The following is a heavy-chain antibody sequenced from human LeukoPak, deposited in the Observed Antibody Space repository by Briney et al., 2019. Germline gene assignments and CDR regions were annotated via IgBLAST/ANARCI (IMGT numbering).Heavy chain of an antibody. D-gene: IGHD3-22*01. J-gene: IGHJ3*02. CDR1: GFTFSSYA. CDR3: ARVRLPTDVYYDSSGYYFDAFDI. V-gene: IGHV3-30*04. CDR2: ISFDGRNR. Sequence: GGSLRLSCAASGFTFSSYAMHWVRQAPGKGLEWVALISFDGRNRYYADSVKGRFTISRDNAKNSLYLQMNSLRAEDTAVYYCARVRLPTDVYYDSSGYYFDAFDIWGQGTMVTVSS.